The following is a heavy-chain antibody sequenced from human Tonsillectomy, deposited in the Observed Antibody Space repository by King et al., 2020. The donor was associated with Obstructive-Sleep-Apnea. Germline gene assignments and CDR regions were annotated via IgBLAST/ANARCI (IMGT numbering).Heavy chain of an antibody. CDR3: ASRYGITGTTRFDY. CDR1: GGSFSGYY. D-gene: IGHD1-20*01. CDR2: INHSGST. Sequence: VQLQQWGAGLLKPSETLSLTCAVYGGSFSGYYWSWIRQPPGKGLEWIGEINHSGSTNYNPSLKSRVTISVDTSKNQFSLKLSSVTAADTAVYYCASRYGITGTTRFDYWGQGTLVTVSS. J-gene: IGHJ4*02. V-gene: IGHV4-34*01.